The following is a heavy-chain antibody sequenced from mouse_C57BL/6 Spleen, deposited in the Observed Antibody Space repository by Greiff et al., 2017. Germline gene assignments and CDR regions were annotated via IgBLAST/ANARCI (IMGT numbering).Heavy chain of an antibody. CDR1: GYAFSSSW. CDR2: IYPGDGDT. J-gene: IGHJ4*01. Sequence: QVHVKQSGPELVKPGASVKISCKASGYAFSSSWMNWVKQRPGKGLEWIGRIYPGDGDTNYNGKFKGKATLTADKSSSPAYMQLSSLTSEDSAVYFCARVYYYGSSPNYYAMDYWGQGTSVTVSS. D-gene: IGHD1-1*01. CDR3: ARVYYYGSSPNYYAMDY. V-gene: IGHV1-82*01.